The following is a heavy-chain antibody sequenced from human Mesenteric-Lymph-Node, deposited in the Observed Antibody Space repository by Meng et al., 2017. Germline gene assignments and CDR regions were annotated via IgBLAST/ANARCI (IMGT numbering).Heavy chain of an antibody. J-gene: IGHJ4*02. CDR3: ARGPTTYFDY. D-gene: IGHD4-17*01. CDR1: GDSISSDIW. CDR2: IYYSGST. Sequence: QVQLQESGPGLVKPSGTLSLTCTVSGDSISSDIWWSWVRQPPGKGLEWIGYIYYSGSTYYNPSLKSRVTISVDTSKNQFSLKLSSVTAADTAVHYCARGPTTYFDYWGQGTLVTVSS. V-gene: IGHV4-30-4*01.